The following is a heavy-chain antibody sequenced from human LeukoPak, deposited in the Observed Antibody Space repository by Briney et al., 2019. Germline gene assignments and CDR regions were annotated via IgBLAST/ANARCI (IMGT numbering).Heavy chain of an antibody. CDR3: AKDRSWIIDAWFDS. V-gene: IGHV3-74*01. CDR1: GFTFSSYW. J-gene: IGHJ5*01. CDR2: INSDGSST. Sequence: GGSLRLSCAASGFTFSSYWMHWVRQAPGKGLVWVSRINSDGSSTSYADSVKGRFTISRDNARNTLYLQMNSLRAEDTAVYYCAKDRSWIIDAWFDSWGQGTRVTVSS. D-gene: IGHD1-1*01.